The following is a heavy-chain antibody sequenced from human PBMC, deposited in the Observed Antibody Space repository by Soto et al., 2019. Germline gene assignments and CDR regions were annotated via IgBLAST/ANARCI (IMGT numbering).Heavy chain of an antibody. Sequence: QVQLVQSGAEVKKPGSSVKVCGKASGGTFSSYAISWLRQAPGHGREWMGGIIPILGKANYAQKFQGRVTITADESTSTAYTDLSSVRSEDTAVYYWARDPRGWQLNYSDYWCQGTLVTVSS. CDR3: ARDPRGWQLNYSDY. D-gene: IGHD6-19*01. J-gene: IGHJ4*02. CDR2: IIPILGKA. V-gene: IGHV1-69*11. CDR1: GGTFSSYA.